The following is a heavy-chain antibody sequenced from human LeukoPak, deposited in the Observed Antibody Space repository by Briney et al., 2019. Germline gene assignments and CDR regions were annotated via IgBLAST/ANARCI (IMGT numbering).Heavy chain of an antibody. CDR2: ISSSSSYI. CDR1: GFTFSRYS. J-gene: IGHJ4*02. V-gene: IGHV3-21*01. D-gene: IGHD2-2*01. Sequence: GGSLRLSCAASGFTFSRYSMNWVRQALGKGLEWVSSISSSSSYISYADSMRGRFTISRDNAKNSLYLQMNSLRAEDTAVYYCARDKVAAAPGDYWGQGTLVTVSS. CDR3: ARDKVAAAPGDY.